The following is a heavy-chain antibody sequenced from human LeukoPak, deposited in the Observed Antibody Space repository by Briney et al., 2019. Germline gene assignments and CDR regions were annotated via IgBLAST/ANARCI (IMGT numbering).Heavy chain of an antibody. Sequence: PGGSLRLSCAASGFTFSNYWMSWVRQVPGRGVEWVANIKEEVSEKYYADSVKGRFTISRDNAKNSLYLQMNNLRVEDTALYYCARMKNWGLWDYWGQGTLVTVSS. CDR2: IKEEVSEK. V-gene: IGHV3-7*01. CDR1: GFTFSNYW. CDR3: ARMKNWGLWDY. J-gene: IGHJ4*02. D-gene: IGHD7-27*01.